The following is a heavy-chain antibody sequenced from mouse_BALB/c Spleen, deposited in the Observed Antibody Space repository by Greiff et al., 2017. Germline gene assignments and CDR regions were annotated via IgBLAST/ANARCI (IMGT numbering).Heavy chain of an antibody. CDR1: GFNIKDTY. Sequence: VQLHQSGAELVKPGASVKLSCTASGFNIKDTYMHWVKQRPEQGLEWIGRIDPANGNTKYDPKFQGKATITADTSSNTAYLQLSSLTSEDTAVYYCATSSTMITAGVMDYWGQGTSVTVSS. CDR2: IDPANGNT. J-gene: IGHJ4*01. CDR3: ATSSTMITAGVMDY. V-gene: IGHV14-3*02. D-gene: IGHD2-4*01.